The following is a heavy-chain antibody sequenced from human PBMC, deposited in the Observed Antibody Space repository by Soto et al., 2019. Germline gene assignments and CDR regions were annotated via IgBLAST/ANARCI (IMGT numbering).Heavy chain of an antibody. CDR1: GGTFSSYA. V-gene: IGHV1-69*01. CDR2: IIPIFGTA. Sequence: QVQLVQSGAEVKKPGSSVKVSCKASGGTFSSYAISWVRQAPGQGLEWMGGIIPIFGTANYAQKFQGRVTITVDESTSTAYMELSSLRSEDTAVYYCARARLGAITPLDLCYGMDVWGQGTTVTVSS. J-gene: IGHJ6*02. D-gene: IGHD3-16*01. CDR3: ARARLGAITPLDLCYGMDV.